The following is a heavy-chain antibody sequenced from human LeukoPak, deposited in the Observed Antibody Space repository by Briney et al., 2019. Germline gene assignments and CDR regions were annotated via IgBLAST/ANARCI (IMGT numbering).Heavy chain of an antibody. CDR1: GFTFSSYG. V-gene: IGHV3-30*18. Sequence: GGSLRLSCAASGFTFSSYGMHWVRQAPGKGLEWVAVISYDGSNKYYADSVKGRFTISRDNSKNTLYLQMNSLRAEDTAVYYCAKDRGIVVVPAAIHYYGMDVWGQGTTVTVSS. J-gene: IGHJ6*02. CDR2: ISYDGSNK. CDR3: AKDRGIVVVPAAIHYYGMDV. D-gene: IGHD2-2*01.